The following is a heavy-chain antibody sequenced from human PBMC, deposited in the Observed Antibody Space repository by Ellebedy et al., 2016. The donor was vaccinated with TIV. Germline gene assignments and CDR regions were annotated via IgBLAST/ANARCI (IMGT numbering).Heavy chain of an antibody. Sequence: ASVKVSCKASGYTFTSYYIHWVRQAPGQGLEWMGIINPSGGSTRYAQKLQGRVTMTRNTSISTAYMELNSLSSEDTAVYYCARASYDSSGTVNDYWGQGTLVTVSS. CDR3: ARASYDSSGTVNDY. J-gene: IGHJ4*02. CDR1: GYTFTSYY. D-gene: IGHD3-22*01. V-gene: IGHV1-46*01. CDR2: INPSGGST.